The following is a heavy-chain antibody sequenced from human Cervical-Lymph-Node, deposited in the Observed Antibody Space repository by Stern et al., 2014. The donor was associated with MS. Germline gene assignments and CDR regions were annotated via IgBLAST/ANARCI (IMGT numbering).Heavy chain of an antibody. J-gene: IGHJ4*02. CDR2: ISYDGRNK. CDR1: VFSFSSYA. Sequence: VQLVESGGGVVQPGRSLRLSCAGSVFSFSSYAMHWVRQAPGKGLEWVAVISYDGRNKYYADSVKGLFTISRDNSKNTLYLQMDSLRTEDTAVYYCASPPPFDFWGQGTLVTVSS. CDR3: ASPPPFDF. V-gene: IGHV3-30*14.